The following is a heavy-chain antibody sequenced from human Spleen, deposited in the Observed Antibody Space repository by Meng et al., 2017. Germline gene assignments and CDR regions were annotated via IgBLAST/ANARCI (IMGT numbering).Heavy chain of an antibody. CDR3: ARELATIRDY. CDR2: INHSGST. V-gene: IGHV4-34*09. CDR1: DGSFSGYY. Sequence: QVQLQESGPGLVKPSQTLSLTCAVYDGSFSGYYWHWIRQPPGKGLEWIGEINHSGSTNYNPSLKSRVTISVDTSKNQFSLKMNSVTAADTAVYYCARELATIRDYWGQGTLVTVSS. J-gene: IGHJ4*02. D-gene: IGHD5-24*01.